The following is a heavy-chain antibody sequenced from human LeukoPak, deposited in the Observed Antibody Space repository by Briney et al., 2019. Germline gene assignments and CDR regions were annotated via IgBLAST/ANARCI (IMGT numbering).Heavy chain of an antibody. J-gene: IGHJ5*02. CDR1: GFIFSSYG. V-gene: IGHV3-9*01. Sequence: GGSLRLSCAASGFIFSSYGMHWVRQAPGKGLEWVSGISWNSGSIGYADSVKGRFTISRDNAKNSLYLQMNSLRAEDTALYYCAKGDYYDSSGYRFDPWGQGTLVTVSS. CDR3: AKGDYYDSSGYRFDP. D-gene: IGHD3-22*01. CDR2: ISWNSGSI.